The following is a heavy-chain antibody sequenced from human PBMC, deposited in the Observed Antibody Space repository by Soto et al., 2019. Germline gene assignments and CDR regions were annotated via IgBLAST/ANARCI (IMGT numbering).Heavy chain of an antibody. CDR2: IYYSGST. D-gene: IGHD4-17*01. V-gene: IGHV4-61*01. CDR1: GGSVSSGSYY. J-gene: IGHJ4*02. Sequence: QVQLQESGPGLVKPSETLSLTCTVSGGSVSSGSYYWSWIRQPPGKGLEWIGFIYYSGSTNYNPPLKSQVIISVDTSKNQCSLQLSSVTAADTAVYYCARRGYGDPLRYWGQGNLVTVSS. CDR3: ARRGYGDPLRY.